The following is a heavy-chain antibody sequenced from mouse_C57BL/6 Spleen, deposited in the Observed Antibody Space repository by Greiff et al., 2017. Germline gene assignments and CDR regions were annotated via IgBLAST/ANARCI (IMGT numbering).Heavy chain of an antibody. D-gene: IGHD1-1*01. CDR1: GYTFTSYW. CDR3: ATCITTGERGFAY. J-gene: IGHJ3*01. V-gene: IGHV1-55*01. Sequence: VQLQQPGAELVKPGASVKMSCKASGYTFTSYWITWVKQRPGQGLEWIGDIYPGSGSTNYNEKFKSKATLTVDTSSSTAYMQLSSLTSEDSAVYYGATCITTGERGFAYWGQGTLVTVSA. CDR2: IYPGSGST.